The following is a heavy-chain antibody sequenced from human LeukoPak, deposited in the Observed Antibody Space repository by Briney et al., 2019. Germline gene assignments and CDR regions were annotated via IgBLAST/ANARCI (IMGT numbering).Heavy chain of an antibody. D-gene: IGHD5-18*01. CDR2: INPNSGGT. CDR1: GYTFTGYY. J-gene: IGHJ4*02. V-gene: IGHV1-2*06. CDR3: ARGGSRGYSYVPLDY. Sequence: ASAKVSCKASGYTFTGYYMHWVRQAPGQGLEWMGRINPNSGGTNYAQKFQGRVTMTRDTSISTAYMELSRLRSDDTAVYYCARGGSRGYSYVPLDYWGQGTLVTVSS.